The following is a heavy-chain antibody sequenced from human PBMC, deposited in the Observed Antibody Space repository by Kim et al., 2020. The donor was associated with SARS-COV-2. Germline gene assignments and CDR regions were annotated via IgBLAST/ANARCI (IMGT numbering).Heavy chain of an antibody. V-gene: IGHV1-46*01. CDR1: GYTFTSYY. CDR2: INPSGGST. CDR3: AREEYYYDSSGYYPFDY. J-gene: IGHJ4*02. Sequence: ASVKVSCKASGYTFTSYYMHWVRQAPGQGLEWMGIINPSGGSTSYAQKFQGRVTMTRDTSTSTVYMELSSLRSEDTAVYYCAREEYYYDSSGYYPFDYWGQGTLVTVSS. D-gene: IGHD3-22*01.